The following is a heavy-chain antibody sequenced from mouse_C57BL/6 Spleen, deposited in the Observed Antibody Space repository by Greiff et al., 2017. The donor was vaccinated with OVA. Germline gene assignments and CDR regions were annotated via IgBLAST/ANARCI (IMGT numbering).Heavy chain of an antibody. V-gene: IGHV6-3*01. J-gene: IGHJ1*03. CDR3: TAPSDFDV. CDR2: IRLKSDNYAT. D-gene: IGHD3-1*01. CDR1: GFTFSNYW. Sequence: EVKVEESGGGLVQPGGSMKLSCVASGFTFSNYWMNWVRQSQEKGLEWVAQIRLKSDNYATHYAESVKGRFTISRDDSKSSVYLQMNNLRAEDTGIYYCTAPSDFDVWGTGTTVTVSS.